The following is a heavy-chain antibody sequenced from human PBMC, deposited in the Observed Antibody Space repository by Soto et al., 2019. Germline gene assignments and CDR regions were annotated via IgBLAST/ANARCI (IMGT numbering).Heavy chain of an antibody. V-gene: IGHV4-39*01. CDR1: GGSISSSSYY. CDR2: IYYSGST. Sequence: PSETLSLTCTVSGGSISSSSYYWGWIRQPPGKGLEWIGSIYYSGSTYYNPSLKSRVTISVDTSKNQFSLKLSSVTAADTAVYYCARQAMAGTPAYYYYGMDVWGQGTTVTVSS. J-gene: IGHJ6*02. CDR3: ARQAMAGTPAYYYYGMDV. D-gene: IGHD5-18*01.